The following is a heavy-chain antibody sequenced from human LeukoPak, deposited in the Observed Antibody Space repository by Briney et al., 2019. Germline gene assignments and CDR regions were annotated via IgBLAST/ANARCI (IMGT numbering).Heavy chain of an antibody. V-gene: IGHV3-74*01. J-gene: IGHJ6*02. CDR3: ATGQGHGMDV. CDR2: INSDGSST. CDR1: GFTFSSYW. D-gene: IGHD1-14*01. Sequence: GGSLRLSCAASGFTFSSYWMHWVRHAPGKGLVWVSRINSDGSSTSYADSVKGRFTISKDNAKNTLYLQMNSLRAEDTAAYYCATGQGHGMDVWGQGTTVTVSS.